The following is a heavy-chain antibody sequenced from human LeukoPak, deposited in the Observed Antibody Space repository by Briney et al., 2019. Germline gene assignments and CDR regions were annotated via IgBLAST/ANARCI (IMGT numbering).Heavy chain of an antibody. CDR3: AREGVRGHGDYAFSSYYMDV. CDR2: INPSGGST. V-gene: IGHV1-46*01. Sequence: ASVKVSCKASGYTFTNYYMHWVRQAPGQGLEWMGIINPSGGSTTYAQKFQGRVTMTRDTSTSTVYMELSSLRSDDTAVYYCAREGVRGHGDYAFSSYYMDVWGKGTTVTISS. J-gene: IGHJ6*03. D-gene: IGHD4-17*01. CDR1: GYTFTNYY.